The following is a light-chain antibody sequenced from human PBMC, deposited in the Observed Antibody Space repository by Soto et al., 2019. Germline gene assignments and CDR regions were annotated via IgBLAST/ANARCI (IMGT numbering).Light chain of an antibody. V-gene: IGLV4-69*01. CDR2: VNNDGSH. CDR3: QTWGTGSWV. CDR1: SGHSGYA. J-gene: IGLJ3*02. Sequence: QAVVTQSPSASASLGASVKLTCTLNSGHSGYAIAWHQQQPEKGPRFLMKVNNDGSHNKGDGIPDRFSGSSSGPERYLTISSLQSEDEADYYCQTWGTGSWVFGGGTKLTAL.